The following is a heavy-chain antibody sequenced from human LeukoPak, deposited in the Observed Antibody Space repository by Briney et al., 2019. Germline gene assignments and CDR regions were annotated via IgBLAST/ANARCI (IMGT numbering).Heavy chain of an antibody. CDR1: GFSLSTYF. J-gene: IGHJ4*02. Sequence: GGSLRLSCEASGFSLSTYFLSWIRQAPGKGLEWVSYITNSGRSTKYADAVMGRFTISRDNAKQSVYLEMTDLRAEDTAVYYCAREASGYYHVFDSWGRGTLVTVSS. D-gene: IGHD3-3*01. V-gene: IGHV3-11*04. CDR2: ITNSGRST. CDR3: AREASGYYHVFDS.